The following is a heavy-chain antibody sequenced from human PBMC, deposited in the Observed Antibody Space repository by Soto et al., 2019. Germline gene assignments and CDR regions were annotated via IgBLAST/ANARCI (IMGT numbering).Heavy chain of an antibody. CDR3: AKDIGYSYGPNRFYYYYYGMDV. CDR2: ISWDGGST. J-gene: IGHJ6*02. Sequence: GGSLRLSCAASGFTFDDYTMHWVRQAPGKGLEWVSLISWDGGSTYYADSVKGRFTISRDNSKNSLYLQMNSLRTEDTALYYCAKDIGYSYGPNRFYYYYYGMDVWGQGTTVTVSS. D-gene: IGHD5-18*01. CDR1: GFTFDDYT. V-gene: IGHV3-43*01.